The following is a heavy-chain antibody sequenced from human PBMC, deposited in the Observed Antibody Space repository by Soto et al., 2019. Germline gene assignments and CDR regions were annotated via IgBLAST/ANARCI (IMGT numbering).Heavy chain of an antibody. J-gene: IGHJ3*02. CDR3: AGVDTAMVRNAFDI. D-gene: IGHD5-18*01. CDR1: GGSISSYY. CDR2: LYTSGST. V-gene: IGHV4-4*07. Sequence: SETLSLTCTVSGGSISSYYCSWIRQPAGKGLGWIGRLYTSGSTNYNPSLKSRVTMSVDTPKNQFSLKLSSVTAADTAVYYCAGVDTAMVRNAFDIWGQGTMVTVSS.